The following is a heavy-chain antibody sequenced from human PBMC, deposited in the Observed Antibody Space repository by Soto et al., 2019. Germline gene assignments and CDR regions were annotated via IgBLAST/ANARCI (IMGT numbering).Heavy chain of an antibody. CDR3: ARQESSGWSRSNYYYGMDV. CDR1: GGSISSSSYY. CDR2: IYYSGST. V-gene: IGHV4-39*01. D-gene: IGHD6-19*01. Sequence: SETLSLTCTVSGGSISSSSYYWGCMRQPPGKGLEWIGSIYYSGSTYYNPSLKSRVTISVDTSKNQFSLKLSSVTAADTAVYYCARQESSGWSRSNYYYGMDVWGQGTTVTVSS. J-gene: IGHJ6*02.